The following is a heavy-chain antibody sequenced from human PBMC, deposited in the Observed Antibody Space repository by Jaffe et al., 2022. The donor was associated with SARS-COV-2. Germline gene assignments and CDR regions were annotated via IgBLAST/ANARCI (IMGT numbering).Heavy chain of an antibody. CDR1: GYPISSGYY. CDR2: IYHSGST. J-gene: IGHJ6*03. V-gene: IGHV4-38-2*02. D-gene: IGHD3-9*01. Sequence: QVQLQESGPGLVKPSETLSLTCTVSGYPISSGYYWGWIRQPPGKGLEWIGSIYHSGSTYYNPSLKSRITISVDTSKNQFSLKLSSVTAADTAVYYCARLSQLRYFDMDVWGKGTTVTVSS. CDR3: ARLSQLRYFDMDV.